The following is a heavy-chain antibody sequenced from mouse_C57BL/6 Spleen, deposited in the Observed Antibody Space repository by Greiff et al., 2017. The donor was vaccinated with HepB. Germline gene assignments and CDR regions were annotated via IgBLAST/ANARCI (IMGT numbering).Heavy chain of an antibody. CDR1: GYTFTSYW. J-gene: IGHJ1*03. D-gene: IGHD1-1*01. CDR3: SRTPYYYGSSYWYFDV. V-gene: IGHV1-69*01. Sequence: QVQLQQPGAELVMPGASVKLSCKASGYTFTSYWMHWVKQRPGQGLEWIGEIDPSDSYTNYNQKFKGTSTLTVDKSSSTAYMQLSSLTSEDSAVYYCSRTPYYYGSSYWYFDVWGTGTTVTVSS. CDR2: IDPSDSYT.